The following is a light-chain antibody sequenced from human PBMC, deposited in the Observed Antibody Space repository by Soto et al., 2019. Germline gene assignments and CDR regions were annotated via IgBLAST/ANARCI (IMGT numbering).Light chain of an antibody. CDR2: EVS. J-gene: IGLJ2*01. Sequence: QSALTQPASVSGSPGQSITISCTGTSSDVGGYNYVSWYQQHPGKAPKLMIYEVSNRPSGVSNRFSGSKSGNTASLTISGLQAEDEADDYCSSYTSSNTPVVFGGGTKVTVL. CDR1: SSDVGGYNY. V-gene: IGLV2-14*01. CDR3: SSYTSSNTPVV.